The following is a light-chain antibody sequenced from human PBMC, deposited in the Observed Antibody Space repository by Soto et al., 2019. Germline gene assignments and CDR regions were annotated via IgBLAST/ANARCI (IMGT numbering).Light chain of an antibody. CDR1: STDIGSSSL. J-gene: IGLJ2*01. V-gene: IGLV2-23*01. CDR3: CCYEGSINFVV. CDR2: DAS. Sequence: QSALSQPASVSGSPGQSITISCTGTSTDIGSSSLVSWYQHHPGKAPKLMIYDASKRPSGVAYRFSGSRFGNTASLTVSGLQDEDDAAYFCCCYEGSINFVVFGGGTQLTVL.